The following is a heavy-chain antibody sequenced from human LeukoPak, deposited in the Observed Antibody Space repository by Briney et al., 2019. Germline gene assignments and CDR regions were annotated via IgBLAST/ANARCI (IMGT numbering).Heavy chain of an antibody. J-gene: IGHJ4*02. Sequence: GASVKVSCKASGGTFSSYAISWVRQAPGQGLEWMGGIIPLFGTANYAQKFLGRVIITADESTSTTYMYLSSLKSDDTAVYYCAREWAGYGSGSYYYYWGQGTLVTVSS. D-gene: IGHD3-10*01. V-gene: IGHV1-69*13. CDR3: AREWAGYGSGSYYYY. CDR2: IIPLFGTA. CDR1: GGTFSSYA.